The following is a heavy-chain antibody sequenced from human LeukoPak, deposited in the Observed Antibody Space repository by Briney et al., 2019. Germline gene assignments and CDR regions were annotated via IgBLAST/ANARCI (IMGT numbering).Heavy chain of an antibody. J-gene: IGHJ4*02. D-gene: IGHD5-12*01. CDR1: GFTFSSYE. V-gene: IGHV3-48*03. CDR2: ISSSGSTI. Sequence: PGGSLRLSCAASGFTFSSYEMNWVRQAPGKGLEWVSYISSSGSTIYYADSVKGRFTISRDNAKNSLYLQMNILRAEDTAVYYCARRGYSGYLDYWGQGTLVTVSS. CDR3: ARRGYSGYLDY.